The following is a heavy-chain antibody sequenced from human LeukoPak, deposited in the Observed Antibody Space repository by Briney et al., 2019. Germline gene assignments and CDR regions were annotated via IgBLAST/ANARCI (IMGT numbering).Heavy chain of an antibody. CDR3: ARDQSSGYDSFDY. D-gene: IGHD5-12*01. CDR2: ISAYNGNT. Sequence: ASVKVSCKASGYTFTSYGISWERQAPGQGLEWMGWISAYNGNTNYAQKLQGRVTMTTDTSTSTASMELRSLRSDDTAVYYCARDQSSGYDSFDYWGQGTLVTVSS. J-gene: IGHJ4*02. CDR1: GYTFTSYG. V-gene: IGHV1-18*01.